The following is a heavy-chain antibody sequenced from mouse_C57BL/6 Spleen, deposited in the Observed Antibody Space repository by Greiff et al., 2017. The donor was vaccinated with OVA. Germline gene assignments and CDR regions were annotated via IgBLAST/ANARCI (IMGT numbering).Heavy chain of an antibody. CDR3: ARGKGNGSYAMDY. CDR2: IDPSDSYT. J-gene: IGHJ4*01. CDR1: GYTFTSYW. D-gene: IGHD2-1*01. Sequence: QVQLQQPGAELVKPGASVKLSCKASGYTFTSYWMQWVKQRPGQGLEWIGEIDPSDSYTNYNQKFKGQATLTVDTSSSTDYMQLSSLTSEDSAVYYGARGKGNGSYAMDYWGQGTSVTVSS. V-gene: IGHV1-50*01.